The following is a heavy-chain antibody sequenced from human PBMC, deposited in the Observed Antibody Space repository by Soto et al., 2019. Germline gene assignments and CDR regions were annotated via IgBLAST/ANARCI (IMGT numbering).Heavy chain of an antibody. V-gene: IGHV4-59*01. CDR2: IYYSGST. Sequence: SETLSLTCTVSGGSISSYYWSWIRQPPGKGLEWIGYIYYSGSTNYNPSLKSRVTISVDTSKNQFSLKLSSVTAADAAVYYCARWRYVYSYDYWGQGTLVTVSS. CDR1: GGSISSYY. D-gene: IGHD2-2*01. J-gene: IGHJ4*02. CDR3: ARWRYVYSYDY.